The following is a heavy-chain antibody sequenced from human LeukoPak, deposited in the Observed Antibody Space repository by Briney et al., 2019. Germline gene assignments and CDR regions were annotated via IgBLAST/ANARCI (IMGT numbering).Heavy chain of an antibody. V-gene: IGHV1-2*02. Sequence: GASVKVSCKASGYTFTGYYMHWVRQAPGQGLEWMGWINPNSGGTNYAQKFQGRVTMTRDTSISTAYMELSRLRSDDTAVYYCARESSGSDTATTIDYWGQGTLVTVSS. CDR2: INPNSGGT. CDR1: GYTFTGYY. CDR3: ARESSGSDTATTIDY. D-gene: IGHD5-18*01. J-gene: IGHJ4*02.